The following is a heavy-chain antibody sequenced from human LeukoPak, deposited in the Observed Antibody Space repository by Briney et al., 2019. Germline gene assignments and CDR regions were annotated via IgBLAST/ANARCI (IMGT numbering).Heavy chain of an antibody. CDR3: AKVMYYYDSSGYYYFRAEYFQH. CDR1: GFTFSSYA. J-gene: IGHJ1*01. D-gene: IGHD3-22*01. CDR2: ISGSGGST. Sequence: PGGSLRLSCAASGFTFSSYAMSWVRQAPGEGLEWVSAISGSGGSTYYADSVKGRFTISRDNSKNTLYLQMNSLRAEDTAVYYCAKVMYYYDSSGYYYFRAEYFQHWGQGTLVTVSS. V-gene: IGHV3-23*01.